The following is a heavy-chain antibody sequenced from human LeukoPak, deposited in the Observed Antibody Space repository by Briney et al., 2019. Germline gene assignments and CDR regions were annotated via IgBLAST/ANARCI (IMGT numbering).Heavy chain of an antibody. D-gene: IGHD3-22*01. Sequence: SETLSLTCTVSGGSISSYFWNWIRQPAGKGLEWIGRIYTSGSTNYNPSLKSRVTMSVDTSKNQFSLKLSSVTAADTAVYYCARDPYYYSTGYWDYWGQGRLVTVSS. CDR3: ARDPYYYSTGYWDY. CDR1: GGSISSYF. CDR2: IYTSGST. V-gene: IGHV4-4*07. J-gene: IGHJ4*02.